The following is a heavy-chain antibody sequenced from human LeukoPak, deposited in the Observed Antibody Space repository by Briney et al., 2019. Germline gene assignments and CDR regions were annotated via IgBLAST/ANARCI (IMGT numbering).Heavy chain of an antibody. J-gene: IGHJ3*02. CDR3: ARGSYSSGWLPMGWHPDAFDI. CDR2: IGTAGDT. CDR1: GFTFSSYD. V-gene: IGHV3-13*01. Sequence: GGSLRLSCAASGFTFSSYDMHWVRQATGKGLEWVSAIGTAGDTYYPGSVKGRFTISRENAKNSLYLQMNSLRAGDTAVYYCARGSYSSGWLPMGWHPDAFDIWGQGTMVTVSS. D-gene: IGHD6-19*01.